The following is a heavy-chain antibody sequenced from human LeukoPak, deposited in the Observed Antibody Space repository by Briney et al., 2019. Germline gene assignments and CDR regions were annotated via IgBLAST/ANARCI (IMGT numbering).Heavy chain of an antibody. CDR2: IYSGGHT. Sequence: SGGSLRLSCAVSGFTVRTNYISWVRQATGKGLERVSVIYSGGHTYYAESVKGRFSVSRDNSNNTIYLQMNSLRAEDTAVYYCARDFRYASDFWGQGTLVTVSS. J-gene: IGHJ4*02. CDR3: ARDFRYASDF. CDR1: GFTVRTNY. D-gene: IGHD3-16*02. V-gene: IGHV3-53*01.